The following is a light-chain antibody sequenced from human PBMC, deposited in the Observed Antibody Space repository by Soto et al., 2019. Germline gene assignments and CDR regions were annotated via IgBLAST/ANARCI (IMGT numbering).Light chain of an antibody. CDR2: DAS. V-gene: IGKV3-15*01. CDR3: QQSSKWTWT. CDR1: QSVSSSY. Sequence: EIVMTQSPATLSVSPGERATLSCTASQSVSSSYLAWYQQKPGQAPRLLIYDASTRATGIPTRFSVIGSGTEFTLTISRLKYDDFAVYDGQQSSKWTWTFGQGTKVDI. J-gene: IGKJ1*01.